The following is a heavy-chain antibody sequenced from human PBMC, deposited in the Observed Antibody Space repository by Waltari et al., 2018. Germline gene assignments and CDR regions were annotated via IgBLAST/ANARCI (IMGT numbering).Heavy chain of an antibody. Sequence: QVQLQESGPGLVKPSETLSLTCSVSGGSFSNSYWSWIRQSATKGLEWIGSINVDGRNNYKPSLESRVTMAVDPFKSQCSRQLKSLTAADTAVYYCARVGPNTQLADLWGQGMLVTVST. D-gene: IGHD6-13*01. CDR1: GGSFSNSY. V-gene: IGHV4-4*07. CDR2: INVDGRN. J-gene: IGHJ4*02. CDR3: ARVGPNTQLADL.